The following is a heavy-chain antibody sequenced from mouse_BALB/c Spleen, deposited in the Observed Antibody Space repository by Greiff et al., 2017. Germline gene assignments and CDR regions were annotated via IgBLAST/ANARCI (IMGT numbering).Heavy chain of an antibody. CDR2: ISSGSSTI. CDR1: GFTFSSFG. J-gene: IGHJ2*01. CDR3: ARKDGY. Sequence: EVQLQESGGGLVQPGGSRKLSCAASGFTFSSFGMHWVRQAPEKGLEWVAYISSGSSTIYYADTVKGRFTISRDNPKNTLFLQMTSLRSEDTAMYYCARKDGYWGQGTTLTVSS. V-gene: IGHV5-17*02.